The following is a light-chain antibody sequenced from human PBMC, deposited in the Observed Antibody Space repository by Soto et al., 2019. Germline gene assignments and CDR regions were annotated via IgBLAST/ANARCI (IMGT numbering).Light chain of an antibody. CDR2: DAS. Sequence: DIQMTQSPSSLSASVGDRVTITCQASQDISNYLNWYQQKPGKAPKLLIYDASHLETGVPSRFSGSGSGTDFTFTISSLQPEDIATYYCQQYDNLPRTFGGGTKVDIK. CDR3: QQYDNLPRT. V-gene: IGKV1-33*01. CDR1: QDISNY. J-gene: IGKJ4*01.